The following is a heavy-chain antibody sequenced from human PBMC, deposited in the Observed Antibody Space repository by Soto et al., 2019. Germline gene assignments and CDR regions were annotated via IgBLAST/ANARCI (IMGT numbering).Heavy chain of an antibody. CDR2: IWYDGSNK. CDR1: GFTFSSYG. CDR3: ARDHPFQLELPIGLFWYFDY. J-gene: IGHJ4*02. Sequence: QVQLVESGGGVVQPGRSLRLSCAASGFTFSSYGMHWVRQAPGKGLEWVAVIWYDGSNKYYADSVKGRFTISRDNSKNTLYLQMNSLRAEDTAVFYCARDHPFQLELPIGLFWYFDYWGQGTLVTVCS. V-gene: IGHV3-33*01. D-gene: IGHD1-7*01.